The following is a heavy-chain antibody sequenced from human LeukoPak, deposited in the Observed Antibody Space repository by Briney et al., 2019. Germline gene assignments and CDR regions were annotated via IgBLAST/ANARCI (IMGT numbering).Heavy chain of an antibody. D-gene: IGHD4-17*01. CDR1: GFTFSGSA. V-gene: IGHV3-73*01. CDR2: IRSKANSYAT. J-gene: IGHJ4*02. Sequence: GGSLRPSCAASGFTFSGSAMHWVRQASGKGLEWVGRIRSKANSYATAYAASVKGRFTISRDDSKNTAYLQMNSLKTEDTAVYYCTTTVTMPGFDYWGQGTLVTVSS. CDR3: TTTVTMPGFDY.